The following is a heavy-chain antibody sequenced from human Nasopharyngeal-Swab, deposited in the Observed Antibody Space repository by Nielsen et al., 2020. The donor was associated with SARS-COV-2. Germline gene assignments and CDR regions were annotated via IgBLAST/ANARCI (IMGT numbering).Heavy chain of an antibody. Sequence: ASVKASCKASGYTFTSYYMHWVRQAPGQGLEWMGIINPSGGSTSYAQKFQGRVTMTRDTSTSTVYMELSSLSSEDTAVYYCARSLNIVVVVAAKDYYYYGMDVWGQGTTVTVSS. V-gene: IGHV1-46*01. CDR2: INPSGGST. CDR1: GYTFTSYY. D-gene: IGHD2-15*01. CDR3: ARSLNIVVVVAAKDYYYYGMDV. J-gene: IGHJ6*02.